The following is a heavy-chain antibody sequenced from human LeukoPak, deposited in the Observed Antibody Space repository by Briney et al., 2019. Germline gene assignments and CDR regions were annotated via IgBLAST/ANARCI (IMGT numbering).Heavy chain of an antibody. D-gene: IGHD3-16*01. V-gene: IGHV3-23*01. CDR3: AQDEGFSWHVWWDH. CDR1: GFTFSNYG. Sequence: PGGSLRLSCAASGFTFSNYGMSWVRQAPGKGLEWVSAISDSGGNKFYADSVKGRFTISRDTSKNTLYLQMNSLRAEETAVYYCAQDEGFSWHVWWDHWGQGTLVTVSS. J-gene: IGHJ4*02. CDR2: ISDSGGNK.